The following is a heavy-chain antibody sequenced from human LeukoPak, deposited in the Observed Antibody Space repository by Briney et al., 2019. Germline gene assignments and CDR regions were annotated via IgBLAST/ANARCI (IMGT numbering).Heavy chain of an antibody. CDR2: INHSGST. D-gene: IGHD6-13*01. Sequence: SETLSLTCAVYGGSFSGYYWSWIRQPPGKGLEWIGEINHSGSTNYNPSLKSRVTISVDTSKNQFSLKLSSVTAADTAVYYCARGGRSSSWYPNWFDPWAREPWSPSPQ. CDR3: ARGGRSSSWYPNWFDP. V-gene: IGHV4-34*01. J-gene: IGHJ5*02. CDR1: GGSFSGYY.